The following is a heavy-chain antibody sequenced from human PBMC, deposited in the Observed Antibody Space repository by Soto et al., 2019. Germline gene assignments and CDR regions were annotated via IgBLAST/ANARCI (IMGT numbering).Heavy chain of an antibody. V-gene: IGHV3-33*01. J-gene: IGHJ4*02. CDR2: VWFDGSIQ. CDR3: ARVDFGGNSYYFDY. CDR1: GFTFSDYG. D-gene: IGHD1-7*01. Sequence: WGSLRLSCVASGFTFSDYGIHFFRQSPDKGLEWVAVVWFDGSIQYYGDSVKGRFTISRDNSNNTVDLQMNNLRAEDTAVYYCARVDFGGNSYYFDYWGQGTPVTVSS.